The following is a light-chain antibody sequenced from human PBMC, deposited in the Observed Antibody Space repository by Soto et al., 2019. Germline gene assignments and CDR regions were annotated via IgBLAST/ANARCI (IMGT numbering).Light chain of an antibody. CDR1: QSVSSNY. J-gene: IGKJ1*01. V-gene: IGKV3-20*01. Sequence: EIVLTQSPGTLSLSAGERASLSCRASQSVSSNYLAWYQQKPGQGPRVLIYGASSRATGIPDRFSGSGSGTDFTLTINRLEPEDFAVYYCQQYGSSPPTFGQGTKVDIK. CDR2: GAS. CDR3: QQYGSSPPT.